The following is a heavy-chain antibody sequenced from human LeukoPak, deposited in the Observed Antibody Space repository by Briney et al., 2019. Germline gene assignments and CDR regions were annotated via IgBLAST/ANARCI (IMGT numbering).Heavy chain of an antibody. CDR2: IYTSGST. CDR3: AGLITGSYYYYYYMDV. CDR1: GGSISSYY. V-gene: IGHV4-4*07. Sequence: PSETLSLTCTVSGGSISSYYWRWIRQPAGKGLEWIGRIYTSGSTNYNPSLKSRVTMSVDTSKNQFSLKLSSVTAADTAVYYCAGLITGSYYYYYYMDVWGKGTTVTVSS. J-gene: IGHJ6*03. D-gene: IGHD1-20*01.